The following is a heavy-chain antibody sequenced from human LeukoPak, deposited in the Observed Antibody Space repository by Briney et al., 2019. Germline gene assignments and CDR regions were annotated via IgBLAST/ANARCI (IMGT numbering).Heavy chain of an antibody. Sequence: SVKVSCKASGYTFTSYAINWVRQVPGQGLEWMGGIIPLFGTSNYAQKFQGRVTITTDESTSTAYMELSSLRSEDTAVYYCAKAGVGVVPAAIVDNWFDPWGQGTLVTVSS. CDR1: GYTFTSYA. V-gene: IGHV1-69*05. CDR2: IIPLFGTS. J-gene: IGHJ5*02. D-gene: IGHD2-2*02. CDR3: AKAGVGVVPAAIVDNWFDP.